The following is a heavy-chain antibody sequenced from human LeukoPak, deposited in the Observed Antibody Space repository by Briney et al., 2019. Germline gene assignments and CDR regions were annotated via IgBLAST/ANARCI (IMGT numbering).Heavy chain of an antibody. J-gene: IGHJ4*02. V-gene: IGHV4-39*02. CDR3: PRDLYSSGSYDGRFDY. CDR2: IYYSGST. CDR1: GGSISSSSYY. Sequence: PSETLSLTCAVSGGSISSSSYYWGWIRQPPGKGLEWIGSIYYSGSTYYNPSLKSRVTISVDTSKNPFSLKLNSVTPEDTAVYYCPRDLYSSGSYDGRFDYRGQPTLATVPS. D-gene: IGHD6-19*01.